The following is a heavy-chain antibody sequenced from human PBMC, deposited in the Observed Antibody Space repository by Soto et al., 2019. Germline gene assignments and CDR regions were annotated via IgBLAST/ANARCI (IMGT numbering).Heavy chain of an antibody. D-gene: IGHD6-19*01. V-gene: IGHV5-51*01. J-gene: IGHJ4*02. Sequence: GESLKVSCKASGYRFTSYGSGWVRQMPGKGLEWMGIIYPGDSETRNSPSFQGQVSISADKSISTTYLQWSSLKASDTAIYYCARHTGSAYFVYWGQGTLVTVSS. CDR3: ARHTGSAYFVY. CDR1: GYRFTSYG. CDR2: IYPGDSET.